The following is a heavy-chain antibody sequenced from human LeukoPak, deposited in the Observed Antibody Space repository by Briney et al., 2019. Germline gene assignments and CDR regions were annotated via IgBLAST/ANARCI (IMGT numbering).Heavy chain of an antibody. V-gene: IGHV3-23*01. CDR2: MTGDGATT. CDR1: GFTFRNYG. J-gene: IGHJ3*02. CDR3: ARDLGGSSGYYFGFGAFDI. Sequence: GGSLRLSCAASGFTFRNYGMSWVRQAPGKGLEWVSAMTGDGATTYYADSMKGRFTISRDNSKNSLYLQMNSLRAEDTAVYYCARDLGGSSGYYFGFGAFDIWGQGTMVTVSS. D-gene: IGHD3-22*01.